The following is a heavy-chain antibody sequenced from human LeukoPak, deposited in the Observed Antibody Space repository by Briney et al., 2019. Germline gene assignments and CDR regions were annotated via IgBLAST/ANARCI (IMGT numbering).Heavy chain of an antibody. J-gene: IGHJ4*02. CDR2: GFYSGSA. V-gene: IGHV4-39*01. CDR1: GGSISGSSYY. CDR3: ARLRGAMTPVTSDFDY. Sequence: TSETLSLTCTVSGGSISGSSYYWAWIRQPPGKGLEWIGSGFYSGSAYYNPSLKSRLTISVDTSKNQFSLDLSSVTAADTAVYFCARLRGAMTPVTSDFDYWGQGTLVTVSS. D-gene: IGHD4-17*01.